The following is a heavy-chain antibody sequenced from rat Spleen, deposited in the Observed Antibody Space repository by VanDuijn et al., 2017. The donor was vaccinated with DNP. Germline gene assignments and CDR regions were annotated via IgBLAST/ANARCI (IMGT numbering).Heavy chain of an antibody. CDR1: GFTFSDYN. Sequence: EVQLVESGGGLVQPGRSLKLSCAASGFTFSDYNMAWVRQAPKKGLEWVATISYDGSSTYYRDSVKGRFTISRDNAKSTLYLQMDSLRSEDTATYYCARALGIQCPHYWGQGVMVTVSS. CDR3: ARALGIQCPHY. D-gene: IGHD1-1*01. V-gene: IGHV5-7*01. J-gene: IGHJ2*01. CDR2: ISYDGSST.